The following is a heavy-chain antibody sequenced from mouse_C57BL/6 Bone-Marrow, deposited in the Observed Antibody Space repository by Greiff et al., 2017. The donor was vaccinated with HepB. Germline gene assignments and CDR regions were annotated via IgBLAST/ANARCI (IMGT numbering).Heavy chain of an antibody. CDR1: GYAFSSSW. CDR2: IYPGDGDT. D-gene: IGHD1-1*02. CDR3: ARSWCPYAMDY. J-gene: IGHJ4*01. Sequence: QVQLKESGPELVKPGASVKISCKASGYAFSSSWMNWVKQRPGKGLEWIGRIYPGDGDTNYNGKFKGKATLTADKSSSTAYMQLSSLTSEDSAVYFCARSWCPYAMDYWGQGTSVTVSS. V-gene: IGHV1-82*01.